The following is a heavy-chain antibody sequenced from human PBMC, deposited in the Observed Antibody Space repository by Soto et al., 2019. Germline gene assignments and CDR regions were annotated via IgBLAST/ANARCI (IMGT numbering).Heavy chain of an antibody. CDR2: ISAYNGNT. D-gene: IGHD3-9*01. Sequence: ASVKVSCKASGHTFTSYGISWVRQAPGQGLEWMGWISAYNGNTNYAQKLQGRVTMTTDTSTSTAYMELRSLRSDDTAVYYCARGGELRSFDCPEYDGWGKEVLVSFAS. CDR3: ARGGELRSFDCPEYDG. J-gene: IGHJ4*02. V-gene: IGHV1-18*01. CDR1: GHTFTSYG.